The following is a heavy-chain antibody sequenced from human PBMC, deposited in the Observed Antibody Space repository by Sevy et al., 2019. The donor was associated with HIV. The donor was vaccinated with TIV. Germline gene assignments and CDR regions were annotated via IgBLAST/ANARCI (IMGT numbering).Heavy chain of an antibody. CDR2: INSDGSST. V-gene: IGHV3-74*01. D-gene: IGHD3-22*01. J-gene: IGHJ2*01. Sequence: GGSLRLSCAASGFTFSSYWMHWVRQAPGKGLVWVSRINSDGSSTSYADSVKGRFTISRDNAKNTLYLQMNSLRAEDTAVYYCARDSSGYLGAHWYFDLWGRGTLVTVSS. CDR3: ARDSSGYLGAHWYFDL. CDR1: GFTFSSYW.